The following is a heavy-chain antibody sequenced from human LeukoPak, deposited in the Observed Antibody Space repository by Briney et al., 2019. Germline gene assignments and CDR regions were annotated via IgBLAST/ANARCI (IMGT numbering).Heavy chain of an antibody. J-gene: IGHJ5*01. CDR2: ITGSDGST. CDR3: TKSDS. CDR1: GFIFRDHG. Sequence: GESLRLSCAASGFIFRDHGMTWVRQAPGKGLEWVATITGSDGSTFYRDSVRGRFTVSRDNSDNVLYLQMHKLRPEDTAVYYCTKSDSWGQGTLVTVSS. V-gene: IGHV3-23*01.